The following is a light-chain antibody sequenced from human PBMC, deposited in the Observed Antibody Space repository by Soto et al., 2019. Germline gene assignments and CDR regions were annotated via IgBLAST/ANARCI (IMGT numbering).Light chain of an antibody. Sequence: DIQMTQSPSSLSASVGDRVTIACRASQGIRSDLVWYQQQPGKAPKRLIYAASSLESGVPSRFSASGSGTEFTLTISSLQTEDFATYYCLQHKSFPWTFGQGTKVEIK. J-gene: IGKJ1*01. CDR1: QGIRSD. V-gene: IGKV1-17*01. CDR3: LQHKSFPWT. CDR2: AAS.